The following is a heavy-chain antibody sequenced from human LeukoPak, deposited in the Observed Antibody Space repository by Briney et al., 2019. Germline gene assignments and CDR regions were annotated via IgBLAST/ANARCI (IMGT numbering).Heavy chain of an antibody. J-gene: IGHJ4*02. Sequence: SETLSLTCTVSGGSVSSNIYYWTWIRQPPGKGLEWIGYIYYSGSTNYNPSLQSRVTISVDTSKNQFSLKLSSVTAADTAVYYCARVGYCSGGSCYFTWDYWGQGTLVTVSS. CDR1: GGSVSSNIYY. CDR3: ARVGYCSGGSCYFTWDY. D-gene: IGHD2-15*01. V-gene: IGHV4-61*01. CDR2: IYYSGST.